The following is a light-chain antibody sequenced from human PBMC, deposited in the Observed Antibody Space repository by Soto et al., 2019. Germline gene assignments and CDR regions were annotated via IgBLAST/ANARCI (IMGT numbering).Light chain of an antibody. V-gene: IGKV3-20*01. CDR3: HQFGRSPLAFT. J-gene: IGKJ2*01. Sequence: ESMLTQSPGTLSLSPGERATLSCRASQSVSTRYLAWYQQKPGQAPRLLIYGASIRAAGIPDRFSGSGSGTDFTLTISRLDPEDFAVYYCHQFGRSPLAFTFGQGTKLEI. CDR2: GAS. CDR1: QSVSTRY.